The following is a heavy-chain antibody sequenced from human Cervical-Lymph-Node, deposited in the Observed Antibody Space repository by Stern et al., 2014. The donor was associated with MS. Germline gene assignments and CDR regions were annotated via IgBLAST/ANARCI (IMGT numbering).Heavy chain of an antibody. Sequence: EEQLEESGGGLVKPGRSLRLSCTDSGFTFSDYAMSWFRQDPGKGLEWVGLIRSKAYGDTTEYAASVKGRFTISRDESKSITYLQMNSLKTEDTAVYYCTSGHYYVADHWGQGTLVTVSS. CDR1: GFTFSDYA. J-gene: IGHJ4*02. CDR2: IRSKAYGDTT. D-gene: IGHD1-26*01. CDR3: TSGHYYVADH. V-gene: IGHV3-49*05.